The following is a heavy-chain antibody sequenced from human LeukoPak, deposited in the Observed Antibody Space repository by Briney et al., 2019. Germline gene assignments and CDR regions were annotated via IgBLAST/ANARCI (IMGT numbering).Heavy chain of an antibody. CDR1: GGSFSGYY. D-gene: IGHD3-10*01. J-gene: IGHJ4*02. CDR3: ARVRGSGSYYRPYYFDY. V-gene: IGHV4-59*01. Sequence: PSETLSLTCAVYGGSFSGYYWSWIRQPPGKGLEWIGYIYYSGSTNYNPSLKSRVTISVDTSKNQFSLKLSSVTAADTAVYYCARVRGSGSYYRPYYFDYWGQGTLVTVSS. CDR2: IYYSGST.